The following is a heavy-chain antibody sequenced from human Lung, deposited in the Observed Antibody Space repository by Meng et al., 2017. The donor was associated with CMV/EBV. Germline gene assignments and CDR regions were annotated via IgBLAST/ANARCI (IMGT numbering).Heavy chain of an antibody. Sequence: SVKVSXXXXRYTFTSYGISWVRQAPGQGLEWMGWISAYNGNTNYAQKLQGRVTMTTDTSTSTAYMELRSLRSDDTAVYYCARDRVGRRFLEWLGVRYWGHGTLVTVSS. V-gene: IGHV1-18*01. CDR1: RYTFTSYG. CDR2: ISAYNGNT. CDR3: ARDRVGRRFLEWLGVRY. J-gene: IGHJ4*01. D-gene: IGHD3-3*01.